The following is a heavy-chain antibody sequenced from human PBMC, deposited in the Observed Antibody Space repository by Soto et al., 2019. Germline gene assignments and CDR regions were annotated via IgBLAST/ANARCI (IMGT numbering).Heavy chain of an antibody. CDR1: GFTFTSSA. V-gene: IGHV1-58*01. Sequence: ASVKVSCKASGFTFTSSAVQCVRQARGQRLEWIGWIVVGSGNTNYAQKFQERVTITRDMSTSTAYMELSSLRSEDTAVYYCAAGSIAVAGSRFDYWGQGTLVTVSS. CDR2: IVVGSGNT. J-gene: IGHJ4*02. D-gene: IGHD6-19*01. CDR3: AAGSIAVAGSRFDY.